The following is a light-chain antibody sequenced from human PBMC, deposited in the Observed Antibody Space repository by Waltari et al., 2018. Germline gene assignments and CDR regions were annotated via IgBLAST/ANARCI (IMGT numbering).Light chain of an antibody. V-gene: IGKV4-1*01. CDR1: QSVLYSSNNKNY. J-gene: IGKJ3*01. CDR2: WAS. CDR3: QQYYSTPFT. Sequence: DIVMTQSPDSLAVSLDERATINCKSSQSVLYSSNNKNYLAWYQQKPGQPPKLLIYWASTREAGVPDRFSGSGSGTDFTLTISSLQAEDVAVYYCQQYYSTPFTFGPGTKVDIK.